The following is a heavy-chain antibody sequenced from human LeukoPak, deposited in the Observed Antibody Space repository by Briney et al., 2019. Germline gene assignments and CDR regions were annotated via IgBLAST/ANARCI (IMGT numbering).Heavy chain of an antibody. CDR2: INTNTGYT. Sequence: ASVKVSCKASGNTFSGYYMHWVRQAPGQGLEWMGWINTNTGYTETAQKFQGRVTMTRDTSISTAYMELSRLRSDDMAVYYCTRDHCTRSSCYEDYYHGMDVWGQGTTVTVSS. J-gene: IGHJ6*02. V-gene: IGHV1-2*02. CDR3: TRDHCTRSSCYEDYYHGMDV. CDR1: GNTFSGYY. D-gene: IGHD2-2*01.